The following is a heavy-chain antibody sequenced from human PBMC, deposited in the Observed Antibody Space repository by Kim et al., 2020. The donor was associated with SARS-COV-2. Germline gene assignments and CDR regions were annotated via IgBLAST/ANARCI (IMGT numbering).Heavy chain of an antibody. Sequence: YASSGKGRFTISRDNAKNSLYLKMNSLRVEDTAVYYCARDGWDRYGDLDYWGQGTLVTVSS. D-gene: IGHD5-18*01. V-gene: IGHV3-48*01. CDR3: ARDGWDRYGDLDY. J-gene: IGHJ4*02.